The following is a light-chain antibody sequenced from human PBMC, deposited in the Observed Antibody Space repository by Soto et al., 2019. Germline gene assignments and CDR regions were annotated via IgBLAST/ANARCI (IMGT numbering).Light chain of an antibody. CDR3: KQYGSSGT. CDR1: QSVSSN. CDR2: GAS. Sequence: EIVMTHSPATLSVSPLEIATLSCSASQSVSSNLAWYQQKPGQAPRLLIYGASNRATGIPDRFSGSGSGTDFTLTISRLEPEDFAVYYCKQYGSSGTFGQGTKVDIK. J-gene: IGKJ1*01. V-gene: IGKV3-20*01.